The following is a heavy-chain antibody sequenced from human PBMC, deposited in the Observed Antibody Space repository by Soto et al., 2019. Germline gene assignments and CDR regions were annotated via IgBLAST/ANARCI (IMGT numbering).Heavy chain of an antibody. Sequence: QVQLVQSGGEVKKPGASVKVSCKASGYTFSSYGINWVRQAPGQGLEWLGWISPYDGNTKYAQILQGRVSMTTDTSTKTAYMEVRSLRSDDTSVYSCARGGYYDSSGSRNYHYYGMNVWGQGTTVTVSS. CDR1: GYTFSSYG. V-gene: IGHV1-18*01. CDR3: ARGGYYDSSGSRNYHYYGMNV. CDR2: ISPYDGNT. J-gene: IGHJ6*02. D-gene: IGHD3-22*01.